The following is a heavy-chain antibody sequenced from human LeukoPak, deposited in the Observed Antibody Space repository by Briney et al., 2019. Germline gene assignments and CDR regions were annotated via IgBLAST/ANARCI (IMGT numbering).Heavy chain of an antibody. D-gene: IGHD3-22*01. CDR2: IYTSGNT. CDR3: ARSEVVIPLFDY. J-gene: IGHJ4*02. CDR1: GGSISSGSFY. V-gene: IGHV4-61*02. Sequence: SETLSLTCTVSGGSISSGSFYWTWIRQPAGKGLEWIGRIYTSGNTNYNPSLKSRVTISVDTSKNQFSLKLSSVTAADTAVYYCARSEVVIPLFDYWGQGTLVTVSS.